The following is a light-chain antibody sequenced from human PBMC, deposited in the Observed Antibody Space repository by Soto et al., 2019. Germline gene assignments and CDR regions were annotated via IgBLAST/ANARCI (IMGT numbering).Light chain of an antibody. Sequence: QSALTQPASVSVSPGQSITISCTGTSSDVGGYNYVSWYQQHPGKAPKLMIYDVSNRPSGVSNRFSGYKSGNTASLTIAGLQAEDEADYYCRSYTSSSPRVFGTGTKLTVL. J-gene: IGLJ1*01. CDR1: SSDVGGYNY. CDR2: DVS. CDR3: RSYTSSSPRV. V-gene: IGLV2-14*01.